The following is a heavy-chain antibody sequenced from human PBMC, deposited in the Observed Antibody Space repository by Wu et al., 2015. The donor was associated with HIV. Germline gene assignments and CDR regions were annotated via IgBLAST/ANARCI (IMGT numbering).Heavy chain of an antibody. Sequence: QVQLVQSGTVVQKPGASVRVSCKISGYRFTSFNINWIRQVHGRGLEWIGWMDPKSGSAAFGRHFQGRISMTRNNSISTAYMELSRVTSDDTAIYYCARVGVLLTSAQLLEYFQHWGQGTSVVVSS. V-gene: IGHV1-8*02. D-gene: IGHD5-24*01. CDR2: MDPKSGSA. CDR1: GYRFTSFN. J-gene: IGHJ1*01. CDR3: ARVGVLLTSAQLLEYFQH.